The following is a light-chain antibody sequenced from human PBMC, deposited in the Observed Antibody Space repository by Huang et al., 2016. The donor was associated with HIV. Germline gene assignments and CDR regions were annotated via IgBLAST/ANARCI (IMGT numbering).Light chain of an antibody. CDR3: QQRSNWRIT. J-gene: IGKJ4*01. Sequence: EIVLTQSPATLSLSPGERATLSGRASQSVSSYLAWYQQKPGQAPRLLIYDAASRATGIPARFSGSGSGTDFTLTISSLEPEDFAVYYCQQRSNWRITFGGGTKVEIK. CDR2: DAA. CDR1: QSVSSY. V-gene: IGKV3-11*01.